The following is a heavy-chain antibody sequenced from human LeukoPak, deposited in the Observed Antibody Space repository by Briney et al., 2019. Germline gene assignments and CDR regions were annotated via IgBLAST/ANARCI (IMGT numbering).Heavy chain of an antibody. CDR1: GFTFSNAW. V-gene: IGHV3-15*01. CDR2: IKSKTDGGTT. D-gene: IGHD5-24*01. Sequence: GGSLRLSCAASGFTFSNAWMSWARQAPGKGLEWVGRIKSKTDGGTTDYAAPVKGRFTISRDDSKNTLYLQMNSLKTEDTAVYYCTTDWEMATTHRGNYYYYMDVWGKGTTVTVSS. CDR3: TTDWEMATTHRGNYYYYMDV. J-gene: IGHJ6*03.